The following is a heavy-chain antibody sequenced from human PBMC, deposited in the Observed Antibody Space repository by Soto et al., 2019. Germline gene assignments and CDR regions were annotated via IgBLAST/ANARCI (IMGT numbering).Heavy chain of an antibody. D-gene: IGHD2-2*01. J-gene: IGHJ5*02. CDR2: IDPSGGST. V-gene: IGHV1-46*01. Sequence: GASVEVSCKASGYTLTRYYIHWVRQAPGQGLEWMGIIDPSGGSTIYAQRFQGRVTITADESTSTAYMELSSLRSEDTAVYYCARDRSSPYQPAEDWFDPWGQGTLVTVSS. CDR1: GYTLTRYY. CDR3: ARDRSSPYQPAEDWFDP.